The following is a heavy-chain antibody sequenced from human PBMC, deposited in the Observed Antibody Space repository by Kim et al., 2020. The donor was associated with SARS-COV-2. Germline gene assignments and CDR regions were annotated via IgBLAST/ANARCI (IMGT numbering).Heavy chain of an antibody. CDR2: IIPIFGTA. CDR1: GGTFSSYA. Sequence: SLKVSCKASGGTFSSYAISWVRQAPGQGLEWMGVIIPIFGTANHAQKFQCQVTITPDKSTSTAYMELSSLISEDPAVYYCARALCAYSGYGGSSCFYY. CDR3: ARALCAYSGYGGSSCFYY. D-gene: IGHD5-12*01. J-gene: IGHJ6*01. V-gene: IGHV1-69*06.